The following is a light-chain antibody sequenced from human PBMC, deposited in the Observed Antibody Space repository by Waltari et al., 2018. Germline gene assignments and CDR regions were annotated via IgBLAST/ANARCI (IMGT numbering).Light chain of an antibody. J-gene: IGKJ4*01. CDR3: QQYNDWPPLT. CDR2: DAS. CDR1: QSVRSN. V-gene: IGKV3-15*01. Sequence: EIVMTQSPATLSASPGERATLSCRASQSVRSNLAWYQQKPGQAPRLLIYDASTRATGIPGRFSGSGSETEFTLTISSLQSEDFALYYCQQYNDWPPLTFGGGTKVEIK.